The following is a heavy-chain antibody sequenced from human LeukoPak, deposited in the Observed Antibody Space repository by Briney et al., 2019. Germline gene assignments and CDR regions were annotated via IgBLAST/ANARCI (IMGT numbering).Heavy chain of an antibody. J-gene: IGHJ4*02. CDR1: GYTFTSYG. D-gene: IGHD2-15*01. Sequence: GASVKVSCKASGYTFTSYGISWVRQAPGQGLEWMGWISAYNGNTNYAQKLQGRVTMTTDTSTSTAYMELRSLRSDDTAVYYCARDHPVVVAGGRFDYWGQGTLVTVSS. CDR3: ARDHPVVVAGGRFDY. V-gene: IGHV1-18*01. CDR2: ISAYNGNT.